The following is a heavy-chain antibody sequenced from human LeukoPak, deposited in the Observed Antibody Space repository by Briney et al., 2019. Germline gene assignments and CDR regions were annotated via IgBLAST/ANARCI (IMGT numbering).Heavy chain of an antibody. CDR2: ISGDGGTT. V-gene: IGHV3-23*01. CDR3: AKHLWRDLLWSGEGYYFGS. J-gene: IGHJ4*02. CDR1: GFPFSNYA. Sequence: GRSLRLSCVAAGFPFSNYAMSWVRQAPGTGLECLSVISGDGGTTYYADSVKGRFTISRDNSKNTLYLQMNSLRAEDTAVYYCAKHLWRDLLWSGEGYYFGSWGQGTPVTVSS. D-gene: IGHD3-10*01.